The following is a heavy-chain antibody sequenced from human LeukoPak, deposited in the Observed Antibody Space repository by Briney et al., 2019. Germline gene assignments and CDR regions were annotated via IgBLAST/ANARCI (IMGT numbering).Heavy chain of an antibody. CDR1: GFTFSSYG. CDR2: IRYDGSNK. CDR3: ATDGLPYSSGYYFDY. J-gene: IGHJ4*02. Sequence: GGSLRLSCAASGFTFSSYGVHWVRQAPGKGLEWVAFIRYDGSNKHYADSVKGRFTISRDNSKNTLYLQMNSLRAEDTAVYYCATDGLPYSSGYYFDYWGQGTLVTVSS. D-gene: IGHD3-22*01. V-gene: IGHV3-30*02.